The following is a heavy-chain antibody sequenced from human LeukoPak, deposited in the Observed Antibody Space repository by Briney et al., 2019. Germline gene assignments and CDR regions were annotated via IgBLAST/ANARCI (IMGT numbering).Heavy chain of an antibody. D-gene: IGHD3-3*01. J-gene: IGHJ4*02. CDR1: GLTFSSYA. Sequence: PGGSLRLSCAASGLTFSSYAMSWVRQAPGKGLEWVSAISGSGGRTYYAGSVKGRFTISRDNSKNTLYLQMNSLRAEDTAVYYCAKLKTIFGVVIDYWGQGTLVRVSS. CDR2: ISGSGGRT. V-gene: IGHV3-23*01. CDR3: AKLKTIFGVVIDY.